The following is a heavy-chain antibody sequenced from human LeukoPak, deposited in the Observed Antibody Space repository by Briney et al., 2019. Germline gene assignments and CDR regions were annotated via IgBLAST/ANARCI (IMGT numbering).Heavy chain of an antibody. CDR3: ARKPLVLTASWFDP. CDR2: IYYSGST. J-gene: IGHJ5*02. D-gene: IGHD7-27*01. V-gene: IGHV4-59*12. Sequence: SETLSLTCTVPGGSISSYYWSWIRQPPGKGLEWIGYIYYSGSTNYNPSLKSRVAISVDTSKNQFSLKLRSVTAADTAMYYCARKPLVLTASWFDPWGQGTLVTVSS. CDR1: GGSISSYY.